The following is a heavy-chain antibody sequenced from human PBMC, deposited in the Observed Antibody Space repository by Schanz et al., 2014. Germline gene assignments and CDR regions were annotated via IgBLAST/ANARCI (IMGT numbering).Heavy chain of an antibody. J-gene: IGHJ4*02. V-gene: IGHV3-21*01. CDR2: ISTGRYL. CDR1: GFTFSFSG. D-gene: IGHD1-26*01. Sequence: EVQLVESGGGVVQPGGSLRLSCAASGFTFSFSGMQWVRQAPGKGLEWVSFISTGRYLYYADSVKGRFTISRDNTKNSVFLQMSSLRVEDTGLYFRARDPVEGAPTPYYFDSWGPGTLVTVSS. CDR3: ARDPVEGAPTPYYFDS.